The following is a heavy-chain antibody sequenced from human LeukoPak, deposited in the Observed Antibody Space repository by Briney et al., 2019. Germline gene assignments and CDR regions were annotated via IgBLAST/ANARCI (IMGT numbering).Heavy chain of an antibody. CDR2: IIPIFGTA. CDR1: GGTFSNYA. V-gene: IGHV1-69*06. CDR3: ARGDLDPTTYYYYYMDV. J-gene: IGHJ6*03. D-gene: IGHD1-1*01. Sequence: ASVKVSCKASGGTFSNYAISWVRQAPGQGLEWMGGIIPIFGTANYAQKFLGRVTMTADTSTSTAYMELRSLRSDDTAVYYCARGDLDPTTYYYYYMDVWGKGTTVTVSS.